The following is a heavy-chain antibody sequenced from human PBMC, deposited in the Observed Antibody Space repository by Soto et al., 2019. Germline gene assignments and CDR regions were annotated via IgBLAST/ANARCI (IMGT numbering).Heavy chain of an antibody. J-gene: IGHJ5*02. CDR1: GYTFTSYA. Sequence: ASVKVSCKASGYTFTSYAMHWVRQAPGQRLEWMGWISAYNGNTKYAQKLQGRVTMTTDTSTSTAYMELRSLRSDDTAVYYCAKMGLVVVAENQNWFDPWGQGTLVTVSS. D-gene: IGHD2-15*01. CDR3: AKMGLVVVAENQNWFDP. V-gene: IGHV1-3*01. CDR2: ISAYNGNT.